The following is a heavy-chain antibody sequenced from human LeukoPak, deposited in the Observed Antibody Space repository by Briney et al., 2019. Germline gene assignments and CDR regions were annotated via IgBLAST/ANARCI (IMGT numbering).Heavy chain of an antibody. CDR2: INPSGGGT. D-gene: IGHD5/OR15-5a*01. CDR1: GYTFTSYY. CDR3: ARLEPSLRESTFDY. Sequence: ASVKVSCKASGYTFTSYYMHWVRQAPGQGLEWMGIINPSGGGTTYAQKFQGRVTMTRDMSTSTVYMDLSSLRSEGTAVYYCARLEPSLRESTFDYWGQGTLVTVSS. J-gene: IGHJ4*02. V-gene: IGHV1-46*01.